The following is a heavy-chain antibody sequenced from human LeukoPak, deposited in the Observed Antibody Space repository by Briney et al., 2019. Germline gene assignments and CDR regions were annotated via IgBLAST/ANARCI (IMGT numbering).Heavy chain of an antibody. D-gene: IGHD2-15*01. Sequence: SETLSLTCAVSGGSFSGYYWSWIRQPPGKGLEWIGEINHSGSTNYNPSLKSRVTISVDTSKNQFSLKLSSVTAADTAVYYCARVPIVVVVAATPYYYYGMDVWGQGTTVTVSS. CDR2: INHSGST. V-gene: IGHV4-34*01. CDR3: ARVPIVVVVAATPYYYYGMDV. CDR1: GGSFSGYY. J-gene: IGHJ6*02.